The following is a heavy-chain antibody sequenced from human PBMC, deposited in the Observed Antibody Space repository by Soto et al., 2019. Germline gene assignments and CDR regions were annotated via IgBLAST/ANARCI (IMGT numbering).Heavy chain of an antibody. CDR3: AKGPR. V-gene: IGHV3-7*01. J-gene: IGHJ4*02. CDR2: ISPDGGEI. Sequence: LVASGGGLVQPGGSLRLSCAASGFTFSNIWMSWVRRSPEKGPEWVASISPDGGEIYYVDSVKGRFTISRDNTRNSIYLQMNSLVAEDTAVYYCAKGPRWGQGTLVTVSS. CDR1: GFTFSNIW.